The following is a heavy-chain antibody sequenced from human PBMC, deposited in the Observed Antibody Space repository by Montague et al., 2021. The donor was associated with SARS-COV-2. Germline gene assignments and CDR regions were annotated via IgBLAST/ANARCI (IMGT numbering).Heavy chain of an antibody. D-gene: IGHD3-10*01. V-gene: IGHV3-49*04. J-gene: IGHJ4*02. CDR3: TRHLRIGSY. CDR2: IRSKAYGGTT. Sequence: SLRLSCAGSGFTFTSYALTWVRQAPGKGLEWVGFIRSKAYGGTTEYAASVKGRFTISRDDSKSIAYLQMNSLKTEDTAVYYCTRHLRIGSYWGQGTLVTVSS. CDR1: GFTFTSYA.